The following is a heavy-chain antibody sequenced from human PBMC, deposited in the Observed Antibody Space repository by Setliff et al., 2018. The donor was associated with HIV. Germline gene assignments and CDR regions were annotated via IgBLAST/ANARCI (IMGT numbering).Heavy chain of an antibody. CDR3: ARDRCNSVACYLYNWFDP. V-gene: IGHV1-3*01. Sequence: ASVKVSCKASGYTFTCYAMHWVRQAPGQRLEWMGWINAGNGNTKYSQIFRDRVTFTRDTSADTVYMEVSSLRSEDTAVYYCARDRCNSVACYLYNWFDPWGQGTLVTVSS. D-gene: IGHD2-2*01. CDR2: INAGNGNT. CDR1: GYTFTCYA. J-gene: IGHJ5*02.